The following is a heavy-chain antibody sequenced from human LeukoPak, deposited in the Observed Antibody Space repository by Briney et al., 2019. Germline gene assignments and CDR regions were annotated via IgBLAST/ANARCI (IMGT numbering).Heavy chain of an antibody. V-gene: IGHV4-4*07. CDR2: IYTTGST. J-gene: IGHJ4*02. D-gene: IGHD6-19*01. CDR3: ARGDSSGWWDFDY. CDR1: GGSINNYY. Sequence: SETLSLTCTVSGGSINNYYWSWIRQPAGKGLEWIGRIYTTGSTNYNPSLKSRVTMSVDTSKNQFSLKLSSVTAADTAVYFCARGDSSGWWDFDYWSQGTLVTVSS.